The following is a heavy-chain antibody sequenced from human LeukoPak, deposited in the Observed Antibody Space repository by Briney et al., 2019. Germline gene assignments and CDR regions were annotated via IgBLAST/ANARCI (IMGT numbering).Heavy chain of an antibody. CDR1: GFTFSDYY. CDR2: ISGSSGYT. J-gene: IGHJ4*02. D-gene: IGHD1-1*01. V-gene: IGHV3-11*06. Sequence: GGSLRLPCAASGFTFSDYYMSWVRQAPGKGLEWVSYISGSSGYTKYADSVKGRFTISRDNAKNSLYLQVNSLRAEDTAVYYCARGTGTTAYFDYWGQGTPVTVSS. CDR3: ARGTGTTAYFDY.